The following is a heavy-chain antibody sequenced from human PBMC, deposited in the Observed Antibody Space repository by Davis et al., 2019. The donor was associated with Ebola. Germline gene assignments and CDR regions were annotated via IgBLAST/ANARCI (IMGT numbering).Heavy chain of an antibody. D-gene: IGHD2-21*01. J-gene: IGHJ6*02. CDR1: GGTFSSYA. CDR2: IIPIFGTA. CDR3: ARDLGYCGGDCEHYYYGMDV. V-gene: IGHV1-69*13. Sequence: SVKVSCKASGGTFSSYAISWVRQAPGQGLEWMGGIIPIFGTANYAQKFQGRVTITADESTSTAYMELRSLRSEDTAVYYCARDLGYCGGDCEHYYYGMDVWGQGTTVTVSS.